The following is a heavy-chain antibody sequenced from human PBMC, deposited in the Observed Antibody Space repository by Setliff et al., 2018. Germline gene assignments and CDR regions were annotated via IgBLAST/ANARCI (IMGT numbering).Heavy chain of an antibody. CDR3: ASIDWGENFYNTDV. J-gene: IGHJ6*03. D-gene: IGHD7-27*01. Sequence: GGSLRLSCSASGFTFRIYWMSWVRQAPGKGLEWVANIKGDDSEKYYVDSVKGRFTVSRDNAKNTLYLQMNSLRGEDTAVYFCASIDWGENFYNTDVWGKGTTVAVSS. CDR1: GFTFRIYW. V-gene: IGHV3-7*01. CDR2: IKGDDSEK.